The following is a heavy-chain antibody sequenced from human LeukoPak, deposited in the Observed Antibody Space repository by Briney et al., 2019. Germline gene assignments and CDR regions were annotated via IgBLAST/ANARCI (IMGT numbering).Heavy chain of an antibody. V-gene: IGHV1-2*02. D-gene: IGHD2-2*01. Sequence: ASVKVSRKASGYTFTGYYMHWVRQAPGQGLEWMGWINPNSGGTNYAQKFQGRVTMTRDTSISTAYMELSRLRSDDTAVYYCAREEVVVPAAFDYWGQGTLVTVSS. CDR1: GYTFTGYY. CDR3: AREEVVVPAAFDY. CDR2: INPNSGGT. J-gene: IGHJ4*02.